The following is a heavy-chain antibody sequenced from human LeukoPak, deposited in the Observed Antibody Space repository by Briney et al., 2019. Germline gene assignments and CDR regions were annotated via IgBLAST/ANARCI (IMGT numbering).Heavy chain of an antibody. Sequence: GGSLRLSCEASGFTFSHYLMHWVRKAPGKGLVWVSRINSDESNTNSYADSVKGRFIISRDNAKNTLYLQMNSLRTEDTAVYFCGRGGNGIDIWGRGTTVIVSS. CDR3: GRGGNGIDI. J-gene: IGHJ3*02. CDR1: GFTFSHYL. D-gene: IGHD2-8*01. CDR2: INSDESNT. V-gene: IGHV3-74*01.